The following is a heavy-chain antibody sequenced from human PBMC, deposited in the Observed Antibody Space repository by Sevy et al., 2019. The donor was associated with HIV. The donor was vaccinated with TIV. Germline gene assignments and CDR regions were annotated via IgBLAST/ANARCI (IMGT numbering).Heavy chain of an antibody. Sequence: GGSLRLSCSASGFTFRSFSMHWVRQAPGKGLEWVAAIWYDGRTKQYTDSVKGRLTISRDNSKNLLNLEMNSLRAEDTALYFCARDSARVIVPTAGFDSWGQGTVVTVS. CDR3: ARDSARVIVPTAGFDS. CDR1: GFTFRSFS. J-gene: IGHJ5*01. CDR2: IWYDGRTK. D-gene: IGHD1-1*01. V-gene: IGHV3-33*01.